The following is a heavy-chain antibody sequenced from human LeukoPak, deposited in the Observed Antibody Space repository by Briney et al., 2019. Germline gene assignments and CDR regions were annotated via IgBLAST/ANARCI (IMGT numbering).Heavy chain of an antibody. D-gene: IGHD2-15*01. J-gene: IGHJ6*03. V-gene: IGHV1-2*02. CDR1: GYTFTGYY. Sequence: ASVKVSCKASGYTFTGYYMHWVRQAPGQGLEWMGWINPNSGGTNYAQKFQGRVTMTRDTSISTAYMELSRLRAEDTALYYCARAHYCSGGSCYYYYYYMDVWGKGTTVTVSS. CDR2: INPNSGGT. CDR3: ARAHYCSGGSCYYYYYYMDV.